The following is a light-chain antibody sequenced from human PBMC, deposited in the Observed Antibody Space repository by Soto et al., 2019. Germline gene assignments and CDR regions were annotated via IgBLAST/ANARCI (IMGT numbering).Light chain of an antibody. V-gene: IGKV1-6*01. J-gene: IGKJ1*01. CDR3: LKDYNYPWT. Sequence: AIQMTQSPSALYASVGDIVTITCRASQGIRNELGWYQQKTGKAPKLLIYAASTLQSGVPSRFSGSGSGTDFTLTISSLQPEDFATYYCLKDYNYPWTFGQGTKVDIK. CDR2: AAS. CDR1: QGIRNE.